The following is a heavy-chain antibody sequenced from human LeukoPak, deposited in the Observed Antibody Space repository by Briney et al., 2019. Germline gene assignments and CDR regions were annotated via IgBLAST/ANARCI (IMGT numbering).Heavy chain of an antibody. CDR3: ARTTMVRGVVFDY. CDR1: GGSISSSSYY. D-gene: IGHD3-10*01. CDR2: IYYSGST. Sequence: KPSETLSLTCTVSGGSISSSSYYWGWIRQPPGKGLEWIGSIYYSGSTYYNPSLKSRVTISVDTSKNQFSLKLSSVTAADTAVYYCARTTMVRGVVFDYWGQGTLVTVSS. V-gene: IGHV4-39*07. J-gene: IGHJ4*02.